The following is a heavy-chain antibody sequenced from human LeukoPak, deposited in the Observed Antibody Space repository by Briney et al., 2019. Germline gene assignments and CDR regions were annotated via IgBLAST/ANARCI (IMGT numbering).Heavy chain of an antibody. CDR3: ARGGYYYDTTGSPGDY. Sequence: GRSLRLSCAASGFTFSSYGMHWVRQAPGKGLEWVAVISYAGTNKYYADSVKGRFTISRDISKNTVYLHMDSLRDEDTAVYFCARGGYYYDTTGSPGDYWGQGTLVTVSS. J-gene: IGHJ4*02. D-gene: IGHD3-22*01. CDR1: GFTFSSYG. V-gene: IGHV3-30*03. CDR2: ISYAGTNK.